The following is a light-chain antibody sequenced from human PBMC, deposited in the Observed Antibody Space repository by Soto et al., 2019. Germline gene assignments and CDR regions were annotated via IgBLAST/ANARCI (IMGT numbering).Light chain of an antibody. CDR2: RAS. CDR1: QSVSSSY. CDR3: QQYGSSPPIT. J-gene: IGKJ4*01. V-gene: IGKV3-20*01. Sequence: EIVLTQSPGTLSLSPGERATLSCRASQSVSSSYLAWYQQKPGQAPKVLIYRASSRATGIPDRFSGSGSGTDFTLTISRLEPEDFAVYYCQQYGSSPPITLGGGTKVDIK.